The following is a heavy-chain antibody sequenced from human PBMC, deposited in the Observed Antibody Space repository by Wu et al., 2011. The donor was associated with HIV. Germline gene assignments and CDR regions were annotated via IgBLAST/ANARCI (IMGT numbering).Heavy chain of an antibody. J-gene: IGHJ4*02. D-gene: IGHD2-2*01. CDR3: ARESSTSFNY. CDR1: GYTFVGYN. CDR2: INPNSGGT. V-gene: IGHV1-2*02. Sequence: QVQLVQSGAEVKEPGASMKVACKASGYTFVGYNIHWVRQVPGQGLEWMGWINPNSGGTNYVQNFQGRVTMTREKSISTAYMELSSLRSDDTAVYYCARESSTSFNYWGQGTLVTVSS.